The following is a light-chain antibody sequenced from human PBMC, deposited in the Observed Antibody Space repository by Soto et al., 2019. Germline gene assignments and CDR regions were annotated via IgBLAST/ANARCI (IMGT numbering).Light chain of an antibody. CDR2: KNN. CDR3: AAWDDSLNGYV. J-gene: IGLJ1*01. V-gene: IGLV1-44*01. Sequence: QSVLTQPHSASGTPGQRVTISCSGGSSNIGTNAVNWYQQLPGTAPKLLIYKNNQRPSGVPDRFSGSKSGTSASLAISGRQSEDEADYYCAAWDDSLNGYVFGTGTKLTVL. CDR1: SSNIGTNA.